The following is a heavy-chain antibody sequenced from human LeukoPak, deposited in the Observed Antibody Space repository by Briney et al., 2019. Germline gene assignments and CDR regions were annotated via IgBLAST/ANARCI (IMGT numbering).Heavy chain of an antibody. J-gene: IGHJ4*02. Sequence: GGSLRLSCAASGFTFSSYGMHWVRQAPGKGLEWVAVISYDGSNKYYADSVKGRFTISSDNSKNTLYLQMNSLRAEDTAVYYCAKDPRESPSDYWGQGTLVTVSS. CDR2: ISYDGSNK. CDR1: GFTFSSYG. D-gene: IGHD2-2*01. V-gene: IGHV3-30*18. CDR3: AKDPRESPSDY.